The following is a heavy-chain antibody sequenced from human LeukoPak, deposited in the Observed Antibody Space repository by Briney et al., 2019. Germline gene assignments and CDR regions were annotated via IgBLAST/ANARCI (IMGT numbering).Heavy chain of an antibody. CDR2: IYHSGSA. J-gene: IGHJ5*02. D-gene: IGHD1-14*01. CDR1: GFTFSSYAM. CDR3: TRLRPSTNHALDT. Sequence: PGGSLRLSCEASGFTFSSYAMSWVRQSPGKGLEWIGEIYHSGSANYNPSLHSRITISVDKSKNQLSLKLSSVTAADTAVYYCTRLRPSTNHALDTWGQGTLVTVSS. V-gene: IGHV4-4*02.